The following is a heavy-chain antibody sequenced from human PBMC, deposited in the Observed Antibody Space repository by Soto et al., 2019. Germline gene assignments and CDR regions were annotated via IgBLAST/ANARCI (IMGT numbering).Heavy chain of an antibody. CDR2: AIPIFGTP. CDR1: GGTFSTYA. J-gene: IGHJ6*02. CDR3: ARSQGGSSSLDIYYYYYYGMDV. Sequence: QVQLVQSGAEVKKPGSSVKVSCKAPGGTFSTYAISWVRQAPGQGLEWMGGAIPIFGTPKYAQKFQGRVTITADETTSTGYMELRSLRSEDTAVYYCARSQGGSSSLDIYYYYYYGMDVWGQATTVTVSS. D-gene: IGHD2-15*01. V-gene: IGHV1-69*01.